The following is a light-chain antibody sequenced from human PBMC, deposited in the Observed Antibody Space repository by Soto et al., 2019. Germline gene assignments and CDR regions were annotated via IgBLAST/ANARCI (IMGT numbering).Light chain of an antibody. CDR3: SSYTNINTRACV. Sequence: LTQPASVSGSPGQSITISCTGTSGDIGSYNRVSWYQQHPGKAPKLIIYEVTDRPSGVSNRFSGSKSGNTASLTISGLQAEDEAEYYCSSYTNINTRACVFGTGTNVTVL. V-gene: IGLV2-14*01. CDR2: EVT. J-gene: IGLJ1*01. CDR1: SGDIGSYNR.